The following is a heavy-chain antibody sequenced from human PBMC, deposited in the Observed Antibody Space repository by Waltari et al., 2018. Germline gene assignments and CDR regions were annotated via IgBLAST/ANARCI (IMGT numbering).Heavy chain of an antibody. CDR2: INHSGST. Sequence: QVQLQESGPGLVKPSETLSLTCAVSGYSISSGYYWGWLRQPPGKGLEWSGSINHSGSTSCNPSLKRIYTRSVETSKNQFSLKLGSVTAADTAVYYCARLSTYTQDTAYGDSRPGFDYWGQGTLVTVSS. V-gene: IGHV4-38-2*01. D-gene: IGHD4-17*01. CDR3: ARLSTYTQDTAYGDSRPGFDY. J-gene: IGHJ4*02. CDR1: GYSISSGYY.